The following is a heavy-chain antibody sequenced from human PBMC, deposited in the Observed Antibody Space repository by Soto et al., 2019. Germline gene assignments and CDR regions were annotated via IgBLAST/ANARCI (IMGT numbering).Heavy chain of an antibody. Sequence: QVQLVQSGAELKEPGSSVKVSCKASGGTFSTYAISWVGQAPGQGLEWMGGIIPIFDTTYYAQKFQGRVTIPADESTRTAFMELSSLRSEDTAVYYCARAGDYGDHLFAYWCQGTLVTVSS. V-gene: IGHV1-69*01. D-gene: IGHD4-17*01. CDR3: ARAGDYGDHLFAY. J-gene: IGHJ4*02. CDR1: GGTFSTYA. CDR2: IIPIFDTT.